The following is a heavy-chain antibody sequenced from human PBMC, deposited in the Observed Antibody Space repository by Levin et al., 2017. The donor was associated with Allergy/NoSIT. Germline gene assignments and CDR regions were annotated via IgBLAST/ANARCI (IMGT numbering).Heavy chain of an antibody. Sequence: HSGGSLRLSCAASGFTVGGHYMTWVRQAPGKGLECVAILYADGGTFYADSVKGRFTVSRDISKNTLYLQMSSLRAEDTAMYYCARAGTGGVTNGLLVDYWGQGTLVTVSS. D-gene: IGHD3-16*01. CDR2: LYADGGT. CDR3: ARAGTGGVTNGLLVDY. V-gene: IGHV3-53*01. J-gene: IGHJ4*02. CDR1: GFTVGGHY.